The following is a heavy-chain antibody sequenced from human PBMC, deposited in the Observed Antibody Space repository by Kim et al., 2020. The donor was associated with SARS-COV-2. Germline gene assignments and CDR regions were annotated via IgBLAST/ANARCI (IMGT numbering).Heavy chain of an antibody. CDR2: VKEDGSET. Sequence: GGSLRLSCAASGFIFSSYWMSWVRQAPGKGLEWVANVKEDGSETYYVGSVKGRFTISRDNDKNSLYLQMNSLRAEDTAVYFCARAGGLVCWWQGTLVAVS. J-gene: IGHJ1*01. CDR3: ARAGGLVC. CDR1: GFIFSSYW. D-gene: IGHD2-8*02. V-gene: IGHV3-7*03.